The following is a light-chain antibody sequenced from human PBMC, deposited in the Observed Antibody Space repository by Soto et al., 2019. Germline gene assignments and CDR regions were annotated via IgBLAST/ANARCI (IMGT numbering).Light chain of an antibody. V-gene: IGLV1-40*01. CDR1: FSNIGAGFD. J-gene: IGLJ3*02. CDR3: QSSDSTLSAWV. CDR2: GNS. Sequence: QSVLTQPPSVSGAPGQRVIISCTGSFSNIGAGFDVHWYQQLPGTAPKLLIFGNSNRPSGVPDRFSGSKSGTSASLAITGLQAEDEADYYCQSSDSTLSAWVFGGGTQLTVL.